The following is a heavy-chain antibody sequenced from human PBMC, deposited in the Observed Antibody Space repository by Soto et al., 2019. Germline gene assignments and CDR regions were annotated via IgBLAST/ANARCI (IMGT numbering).Heavy chain of an antibody. D-gene: IGHD3-10*01. V-gene: IGHV1-18*01. CDR2: ISPHKDDT. Sequence: ASVKVSCKTSGYTFSSIGISWVRQAPGQGLEWMGWISPHKDDTYYAQRLQGRVTMTTDTSTSTAYMELRSLRSDVTAVYFCARDLDGSGSYFPNYWGQGTLVTVSS. CDR3: ARDLDGSGSYFPNY. J-gene: IGHJ4*02. CDR1: GYTFSSIG.